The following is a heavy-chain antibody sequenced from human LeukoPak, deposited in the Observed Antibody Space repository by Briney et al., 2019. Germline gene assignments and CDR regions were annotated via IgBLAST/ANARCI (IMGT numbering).Heavy chain of an antibody. D-gene: IGHD4-17*01. Sequence: PSETLSLTCTVSGGSISSYYWSWIRQPPGKGLEWIGYIYYSGSTNYNPSLKSRVTISVDTSKNQFSLKLSSVTAADTAVYYCAGVTDYGDYWDWFDPWGQGTLVTVSS. V-gene: IGHV4-59*01. CDR3: AGVTDYGDYWDWFDP. J-gene: IGHJ5*02. CDR1: GGSISSYY. CDR2: IYYSGST.